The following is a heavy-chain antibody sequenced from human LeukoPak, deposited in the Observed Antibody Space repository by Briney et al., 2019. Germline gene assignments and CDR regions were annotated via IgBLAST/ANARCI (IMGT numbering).Heavy chain of an antibody. D-gene: IGHD3-10*01. V-gene: IGHV1-24*01. CDR3: ATAMVRGEAWFDL. CDR2: FDPEYGET. J-gene: IGHJ5*02. Sequence: GASVKVSCKVSGYTPTELSIHWVRQAPGKGLERMGDFDPEYGETIYAQKFQGRVTMTENTSTDTAYMELSSLRSEDTAVYYCATAMVRGEAWFDLWGQGTLVTVSS. CDR1: GYTPTELS.